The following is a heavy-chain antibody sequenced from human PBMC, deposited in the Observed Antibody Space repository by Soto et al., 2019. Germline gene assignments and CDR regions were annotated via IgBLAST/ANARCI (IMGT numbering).Heavy chain of an antibody. Sequence: QITLKESGPTLVKPTQTLTLTCTLSGFSLSSSGVAVGWVRQPPGKPLEWLALVYGDDTRQYRPSLRTRVTITKDASNTQVVLTTTGMEPMDTGTYYCAAQRTADGYFDLWGRGTLISVSS. CDR3: AAQRTADGYFDL. D-gene: IGHD7-27*01. CDR1: GFSLSSSGVA. J-gene: IGHJ2*01. CDR2: VYGDDTR. V-gene: IGHV2-5*02.